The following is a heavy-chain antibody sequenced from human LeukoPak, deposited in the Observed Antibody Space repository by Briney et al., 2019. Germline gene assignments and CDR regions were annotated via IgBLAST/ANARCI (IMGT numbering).Heavy chain of an antibody. D-gene: IGHD3-22*01. CDR1: GYTFTGHF. V-gene: IGHV1-2*02. Sequence: ASVKVSCKASGYTFTGHFMHWVRQAPGQGVEWMGWISPNSGDTNYAQKFQGRVTMTRDTSISTAYMELSRLRSDDTAVYYCARSYYYETTGYTHDDAFDIWGQGTMVTVSS. CDR2: ISPNSGDT. J-gene: IGHJ3*02. CDR3: ARSYYYETTGYTHDDAFDI.